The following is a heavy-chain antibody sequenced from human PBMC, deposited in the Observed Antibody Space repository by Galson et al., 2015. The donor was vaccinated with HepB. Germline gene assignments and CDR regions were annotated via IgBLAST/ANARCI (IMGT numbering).Heavy chain of an antibody. CDR1: GGACSSSP. V-gene: IGHV3-21*06. CDR3: ARIALQGRWYLDL. J-gene: IGHJ2*01. Sequence: ALRLCCAGSGGACSSSPMKGGRQAPGEGLEGVSSISTRSTYIYHADSVKGRYTISRDNGNNSVYLQMNSLRADDTAVYYCARIALQGRWYLDLWGRGTLVTVSS. D-gene: IGHD2/OR15-2a*01. CDR2: ISTRSTYI.